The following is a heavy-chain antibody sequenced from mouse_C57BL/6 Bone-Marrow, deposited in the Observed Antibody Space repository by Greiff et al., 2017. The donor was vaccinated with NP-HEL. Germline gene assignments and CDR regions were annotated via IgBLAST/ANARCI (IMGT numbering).Heavy chain of an antibody. CDR1: GYTFTSYW. CDR2: IHPSDSDT. J-gene: IGHJ2*01. Sequence: QVQLQQPGAELVKPGASVKVSCKASGYTFTSYWMHWVKQRPGQGLEWIGRIHPSDSDTNYNQKFKGKATLTVDKSSSTAYMQLSSLTSEDSAVYYCARITTVVAHFDYWGQGTTLKVSS. D-gene: IGHD1-1*01. CDR3: ARITTVVAHFDY. V-gene: IGHV1-74*01.